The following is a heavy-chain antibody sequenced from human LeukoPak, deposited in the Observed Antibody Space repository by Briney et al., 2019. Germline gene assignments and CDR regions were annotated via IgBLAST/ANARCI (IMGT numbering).Heavy chain of an antibody. CDR2: IYSGGST. Sequence: GGSLRLSCAASGFTVSSNYMSWVRQAPGKGLEWVPVIYSGGSTYYADSVKGRFTISRDNSKNTLYLQMNSLRAEDTAVYYCTRDPDEMNAFHIWGQGTMLTVSS. CDR3: TRDPDEMNAFHI. D-gene: IGHD5-24*01. CDR1: GFTVSSNY. J-gene: IGHJ3*02. V-gene: IGHV3-53*01.